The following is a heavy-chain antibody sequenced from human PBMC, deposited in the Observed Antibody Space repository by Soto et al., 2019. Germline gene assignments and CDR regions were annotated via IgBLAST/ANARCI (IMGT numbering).Heavy chain of an antibody. Sequence: QVQLVESGGGAVQPGRSLRLSCAASGFTFSNYGMHWVRQAPGKGLEWVAIIWYDGSNKYYADSVKGRFTISRDNSKNTLYLQMNSLRAEDTAVYYCASLYEAFDHWGQGTLVTVSS. V-gene: IGHV3-33*03. CDR3: ASLYEAFDH. CDR1: GFTFSNYG. J-gene: IGHJ4*02. CDR2: IWYDGSNK. D-gene: IGHD3-22*01.